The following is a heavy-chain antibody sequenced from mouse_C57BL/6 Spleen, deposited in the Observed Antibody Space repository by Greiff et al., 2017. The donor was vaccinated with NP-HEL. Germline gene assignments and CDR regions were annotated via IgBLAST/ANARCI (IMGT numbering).Heavy chain of an antibody. Sequence: QVQLQQSGAELVRPGSSVKLSCKASGYTFTSYWMHWVKQRPIQGLEWIGNIDPSDSETHYNQKFKDKATLTVDKSSSTAYMQISSLTSEDSAVYYCARSGNYSNSWFAYWGQGTLVTVSA. CDR1: GYTFTSYW. J-gene: IGHJ3*01. V-gene: IGHV1-52*01. CDR2: IDPSDSET. D-gene: IGHD2-5*01. CDR3: ARSGNYSNSWFAY.